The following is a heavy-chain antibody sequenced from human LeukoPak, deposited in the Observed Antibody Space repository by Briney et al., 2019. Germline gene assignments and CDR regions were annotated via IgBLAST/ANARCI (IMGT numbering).Heavy chain of an antibody. J-gene: IGHJ5*02. D-gene: IGHD3-3*01. Sequence: SETLSLTCAVYGGSFSGYYWSWIRHPPGKGLEWIGELNHSGSSNYNPSLKSRVTISVDTSKDQFSLKLSSVTAADTAVYYCARGHDRITIFGVVISDWFDPWGQGTLVTVSS. CDR2: LNHSGSS. V-gene: IGHV4-34*01. CDR3: ARGHDRITIFGVVISDWFDP. CDR1: GGSFSGYY.